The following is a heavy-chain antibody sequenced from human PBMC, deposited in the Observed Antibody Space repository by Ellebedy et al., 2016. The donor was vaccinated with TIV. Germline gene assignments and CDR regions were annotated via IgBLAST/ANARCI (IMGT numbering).Heavy chain of an antibody. CDR1: GYTFTSYG. D-gene: IGHD3-10*01. CDR3: ARALWGYYGSGSYYTVPYYFDY. V-gene: IGHV1-18*01. CDR2: ISAYNGNT. J-gene: IGHJ4*02. Sequence: ASVKVSCXASGYTFTSYGISWVRQAPGQGLEWMGWISAYNGNTNYAQKLQGRVTMTTDTSTSTAYMELRSLRSDDTAVYYCARALWGYYGSGSYYTVPYYFDYWGQGTLVTVSS.